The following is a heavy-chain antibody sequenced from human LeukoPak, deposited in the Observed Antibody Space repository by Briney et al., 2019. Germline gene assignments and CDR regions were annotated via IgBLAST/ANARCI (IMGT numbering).Heavy chain of an antibody. V-gene: IGHV4-59*01. D-gene: IGHD4-17*01. J-gene: IGHJ5*02. CDR3: ATCRYEFGDYGFTS. Sequence: SETLSLTCTVSGGSISNYYWSWIRQPPGKGLEWLGYIYDSGSTKYNPSLRSRVTISVDTSKNLFSLKLPSVTAAETAVCYWATCRYEFGDYGFTSWGQGTLVTVSS. CDR1: GGSISNYY. CDR2: IYDSGST.